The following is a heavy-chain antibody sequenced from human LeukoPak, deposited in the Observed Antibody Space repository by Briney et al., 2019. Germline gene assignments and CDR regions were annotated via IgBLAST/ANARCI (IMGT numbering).Heavy chain of an antibody. J-gene: IGHJ3*02. D-gene: IGHD3-22*01. V-gene: IGHV4-4*07. CDR1: GGSISSYY. Sequence: SETLSLTCTVSGGSISSYYWSWIRQPAGKGLEWIGRIYTSGSTNYNPPLKSRGTISVDTSKNQFSLQLSSVTAADTAVYYCARAPYYYDSSGYWGGAFDIWGQGTMVTVSS. CDR2: IYTSGST. CDR3: ARAPYYYDSSGYWGGAFDI.